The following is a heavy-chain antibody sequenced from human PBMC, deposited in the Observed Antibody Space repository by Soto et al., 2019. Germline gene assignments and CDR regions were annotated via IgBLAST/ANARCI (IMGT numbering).Heavy chain of an antibody. V-gene: IGHV1-46*01. CDR3: ARDGSDGYYFDY. CDR1: GYTFTSYY. Sequence: ASVKVSCKASGYTFTSYYMHWVRQAPGQGLEWMGIINPSGGSTSYAQKLQGRVTMTTDTSTSTAYMELRSLRSDDTAVYYCARDGSDGYYFDYWGQGTLVTVSS. CDR2: INPSGGST. J-gene: IGHJ4*02.